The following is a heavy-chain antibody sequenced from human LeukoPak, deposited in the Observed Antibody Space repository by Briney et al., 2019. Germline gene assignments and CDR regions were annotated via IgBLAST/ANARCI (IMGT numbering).Heavy chain of an antibody. CDR1: GGSISSYY. CDR3: ARDGYSGSYFFDH. D-gene: IGHD1-26*01. Sequence: PSETLSLTCTVSGGSISSYYWNWIRQPAGKGLEWIGRIYTSGSTNYNPSLKSRVTISVDKSKNQFFLKLSSVTAADTAVYYCARDGYSGSYFFDHWGQGTLVTVSS. J-gene: IGHJ4*02. V-gene: IGHV4-4*07. CDR2: IYTSGST.